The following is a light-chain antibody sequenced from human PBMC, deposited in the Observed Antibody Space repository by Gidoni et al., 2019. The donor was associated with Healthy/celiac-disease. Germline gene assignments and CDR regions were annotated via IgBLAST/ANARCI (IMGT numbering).Light chain of an antibody. V-gene: IGKV1-39*01. Sequence: DIQMTQSPSSLSASVGDRVTITCRASQSISSYLNWYQQKPGKAPKLLIYAASSWQSGVPSRFSGSGSGTDFTLTFSSLQPEDFATYYCQQSYSTPVHFGQGTKLEIK. CDR3: QQSYSTPVH. CDR2: AAS. CDR1: QSISSY. J-gene: IGKJ2*01.